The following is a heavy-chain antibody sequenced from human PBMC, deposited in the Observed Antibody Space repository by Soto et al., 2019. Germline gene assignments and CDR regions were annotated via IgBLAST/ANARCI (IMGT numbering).Heavy chain of an antibody. CDR1: GYSFSTYA. D-gene: IGHD6-6*01. CDR3: VKHAEYQLVSWFDP. Sequence: EVQLLESGGGLVQPGGSLRLSCAASGYSFSTYAMSWVRQAPGKGLEWVSGNSAGGGSPFIADSVKGRFIISRDNAKDTLYLPMNSLTGEDTAIYYCVKHAEYQLVSWFDPWGQGTLVTVSS. J-gene: IGHJ5*02. CDR2: NSAGGGSP. V-gene: IGHV3-23*01.